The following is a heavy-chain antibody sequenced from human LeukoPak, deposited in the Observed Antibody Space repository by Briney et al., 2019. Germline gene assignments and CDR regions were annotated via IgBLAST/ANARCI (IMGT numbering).Heavy chain of an antibody. Sequence: ASVKVSCKASGYTFTSYGISWVRQAPGQGLEWMGWISAYNGNTNYAQKLQGRVTMTTDTSTSTAYMELRSLRSDDTAVYYCAREHYDFWSGYFDYWGQGALVTVSS. J-gene: IGHJ4*02. CDR2: ISAYNGNT. D-gene: IGHD3-3*01. CDR3: AREHYDFWSGYFDY. V-gene: IGHV1-18*01. CDR1: GYTFTSYG.